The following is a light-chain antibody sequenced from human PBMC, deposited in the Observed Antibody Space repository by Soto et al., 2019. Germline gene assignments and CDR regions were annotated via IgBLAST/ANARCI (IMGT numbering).Light chain of an antibody. CDR3: QQYKSCPPIT. V-gene: IGKV3-15*01. J-gene: IGKJ5*01. CDR2: GAS. CDR1: QSLNTD. Sequence: EILMTQSPDSLSVSPGETATLSCRASQSLNTDLAWYQQKPGQAPRLLLYGASTMATGISTRFSGGGSGTEFTLTISGMQAEDSAVYYCQQYKSCPPITFGQGTRLEI.